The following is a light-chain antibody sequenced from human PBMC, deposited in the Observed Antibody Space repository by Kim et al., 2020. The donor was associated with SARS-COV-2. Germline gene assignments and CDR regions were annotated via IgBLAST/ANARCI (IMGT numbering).Light chain of an antibody. V-gene: IGLV3-1*01. CDR3: QAWDRGTVV. CDR2: QDT. Sequence: SYELTQPPSVSVSPGQTASITCSGDKLGDKYACWYQQKPGQSPVLLIYQDTKRPSGIPERFSGSNSGNTATLTISGTQAVDEADYYCQAWDRGTVVFGGGTQLTVL. CDR1: KLGDKY. J-gene: IGLJ3*02.